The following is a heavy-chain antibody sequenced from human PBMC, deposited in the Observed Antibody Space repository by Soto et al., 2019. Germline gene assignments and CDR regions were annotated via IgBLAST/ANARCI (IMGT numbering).Heavy chain of an antibody. CDR3: ARVPAAPDNWFDP. J-gene: IGHJ5*02. CDR1: GGTFSSYA. Sequence: SVKVSCKASGGTFSSYAISWVRQAPGQGLEWMGGIIPIFGTANYAQKFQGRVTITADKSTSTAYMELSSLRSEDTAVYYCARVPAAPDNWFDPWGQGTLGTVS. CDR2: IIPIFGTA. V-gene: IGHV1-69*06. D-gene: IGHD2-2*01.